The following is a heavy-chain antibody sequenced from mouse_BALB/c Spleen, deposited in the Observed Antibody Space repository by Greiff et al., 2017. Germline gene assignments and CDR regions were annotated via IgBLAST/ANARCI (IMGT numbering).Heavy chain of an antibody. J-gene: IGHJ4*01. CDR1: GFSLTSYG. Sequence: VKLVESGPGLVAPSQSLSITCTVSGFSLTSYGVHWVRQPPGKGLEWLGVIWAGGSTNYNSALMSRLSISKDNSKSQVFLKMNSLQTDDTAMYYCARAGEDAMDYWGQGTTVTVSS. CDR3: ARAGEDAMDY. V-gene: IGHV2-9*02. CDR2: IWAGGST.